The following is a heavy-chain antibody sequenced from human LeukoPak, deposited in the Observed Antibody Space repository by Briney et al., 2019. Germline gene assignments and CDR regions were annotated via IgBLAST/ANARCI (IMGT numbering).Heavy chain of an antibody. D-gene: IGHD2-15*01. Sequence: ASVTVSCKASGYAFTGYCFPWVRHAPGQGLEWMGWINPNSGGTNYAQEFQGRVTMTRDTSTSTAYMELSRLRSDDTAVDYCARQAPTIVVVVAAIMDVWGKGTTVTVSS. J-gene: IGHJ6*03. CDR2: INPNSGGT. V-gene: IGHV1-2*02. CDR1: GYAFTGYC. CDR3: ARQAPTIVVVVAAIMDV.